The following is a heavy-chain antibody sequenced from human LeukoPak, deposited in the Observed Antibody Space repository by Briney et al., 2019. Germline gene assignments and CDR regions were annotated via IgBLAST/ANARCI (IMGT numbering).Heavy chain of an antibody. D-gene: IGHD6-6*01. CDR2: ISSDGRKM. Sequence: GGSLRLSCTASTFAFSSNAMHWVRLAPGKGLDWVACISSDGRKMFYADSVKGRFTVSRDNPRNTMFLQMDSLRPDDTAVYYCASLEYSGAWANYMDVWGTGTTVSVFS. CDR1: TFAFSSNA. CDR3: ASLEYSGAWANYMDV. J-gene: IGHJ6*03. V-gene: IGHV3-30*04.